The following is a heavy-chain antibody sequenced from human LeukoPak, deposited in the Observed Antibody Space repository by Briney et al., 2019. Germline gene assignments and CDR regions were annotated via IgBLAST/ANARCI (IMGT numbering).Heavy chain of an antibody. CDR3: ARVGINCSSTSCYRYYYYMDV. D-gene: IGHD2-2*02. V-gene: IGHV4-61*02. CDR1: GVSISSGSYY. CDR2: IYTSGTT. Sequence: SQTLSLTCTVSGVSISSGSYYWSCIRQPAGKGLEWIVRIYTSGTTNYTPSLTGRVTISVDTSKNQFSLKLSSVTAADTAVYYCARVGINCSSTSCYRYYYYMDVWGKGTTVTVS. J-gene: IGHJ6*03.